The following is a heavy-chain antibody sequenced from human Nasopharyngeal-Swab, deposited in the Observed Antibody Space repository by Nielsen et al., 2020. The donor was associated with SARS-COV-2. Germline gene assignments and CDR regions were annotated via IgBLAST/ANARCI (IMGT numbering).Heavy chain of an antibody. V-gene: IGHV3-69-1*01. CDR3: ARDRDWAFDV. J-gene: IGHJ3*01. Sequence: GESLKISCAASGFIFSDYSMNWVRQAPGKGLEWISYIRRSNDIYYADSVKGRFTISRDHAKNSLYLQMSSLRVEDTAVYYCARDRDWAFDVWGQGAVVTVSS. D-gene: IGHD2-21*01. CDR2: IRRSNDI. CDR1: GFIFSDYS.